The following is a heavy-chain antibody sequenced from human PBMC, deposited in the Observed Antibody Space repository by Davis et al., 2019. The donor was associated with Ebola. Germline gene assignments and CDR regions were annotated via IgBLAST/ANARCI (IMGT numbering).Heavy chain of an antibody. CDR1: GFSFNNYA. J-gene: IGHJ4*02. CDR2: ISYDGSNK. D-gene: IGHD6-13*01. Sequence: GESLKISCAVSGFSFNNYAMHWVRQAPGKGLEWVAVISYDGSNKYYADSVKGRFTISRDNSKNTLYLQMNSLRAEDTAVYYCAKFSRAGDSVWGQGTLVTVSS. V-gene: IGHV3-30*04. CDR3: AKFSRAGDSV.